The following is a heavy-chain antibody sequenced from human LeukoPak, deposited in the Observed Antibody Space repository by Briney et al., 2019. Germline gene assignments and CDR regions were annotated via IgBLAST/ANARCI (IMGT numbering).Heavy chain of an antibody. CDR1: GGSFSGYY. CDR2: INHSGST. J-gene: IGHJ4*02. Sequence: SETLSLTCAVYGGSFSGYYWSWIRQPPGKGLEWIGEINHSGSTNYNPSLKSRVTISVDTSKNQFSLKLSSVTAADTAVYYCARGRQLRFLEWLLDYWGQGTLVTVSS. V-gene: IGHV4-34*01. D-gene: IGHD3-3*01. CDR3: ARGRQLRFLEWLLDY.